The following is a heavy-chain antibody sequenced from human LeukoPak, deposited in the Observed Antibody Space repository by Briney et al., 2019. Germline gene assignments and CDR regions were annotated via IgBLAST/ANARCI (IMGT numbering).Heavy chain of an antibody. Sequence: RTSETLSLTCTVSGGSISSSSYYWGWIRQPPGKGLEWIGSIYYSGSTYYNPSLKSRVTISVDTSKNQFSLKLSSVTAADTAVYYCARDLNYEPPNWFDPWGQGTLVTVSS. CDR3: ARDLNYEPPNWFDP. D-gene: IGHD3-3*01. J-gene: IGHJ5*02. CDR1: GGSISSSSYY. CDR2: IYYSGST. V-gene: IGHV4-39*07.